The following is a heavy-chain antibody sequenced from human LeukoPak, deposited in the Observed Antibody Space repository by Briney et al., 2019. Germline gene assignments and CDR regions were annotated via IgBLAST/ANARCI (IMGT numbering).Heavy chain of an antibody. J-gene: IGHJ6*03. CDR2: IYGGGEGT. Sequence: TGGSLRLSCAASGFTFSSYAMSWARQAPGEGLEWVSAIYGGGEGTYYADSVKGRFTVSRDNSKNTLYLQMDGLRAEDTAVYYCAKMAGMTRQVYYMDVWGKGATVTVSS. D-gene: IGHD1-1*01. CDR1: GFTFSSYA. CDR3: AKMAGMTRQVYYMDV. V-gene: IGHV3-23*01.